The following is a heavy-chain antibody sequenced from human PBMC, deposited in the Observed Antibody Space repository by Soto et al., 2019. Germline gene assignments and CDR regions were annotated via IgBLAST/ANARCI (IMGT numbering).Heavy chain of an antibody. D-gene: IGHD2-15*01. V-gene: IGHV3-23*01. CDR2: VSAGGDMT. CDR3: ARGDRGGSGSPASYYYSGLDV. Sequence: DVQLLESGGHLVQPGGSLRLSCAASGFTFSSYAMSWVRQAPGKGLEWVSSVSAGGDMTYYSDSVKGRFTISRDNSNNVLLLQMNRLRIEDTALYYCARGDRGGSGSPASYYYSGLDVWGQGTTVTVS. CDR1: GFTFSSYA. J-gene: IGHJ6*02.